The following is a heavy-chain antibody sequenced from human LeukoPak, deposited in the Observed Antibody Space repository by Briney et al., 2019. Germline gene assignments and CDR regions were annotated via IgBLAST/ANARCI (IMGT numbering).Heavy chain of an antibody. CDR2: IYYSGST. D-gene: IGHD6-19*01. Sequence: PGGSLRLSCAASGFTFDDYAMHWIRQPPGKGLEWIGYIYYSGSTNYNPSLKSRVTISVDTSKNQFSLKLSSVTAADTAVYYCARAYSSGWYYFDYWGQGTLVTVSS. V-gene: IGHV4-59*01. J-gene: IGHJ4*02. CDR3: ARAYSSGWYYFDY. CDR1: GFTFDDYA.